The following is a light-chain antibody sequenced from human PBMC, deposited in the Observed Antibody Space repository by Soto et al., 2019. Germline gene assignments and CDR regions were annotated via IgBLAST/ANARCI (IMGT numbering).Light chain of an antibody. V-gene: IGLV1-44*01. CDR3: AAWDDSLNAYVA. Sequence: QSVLTQPPSASGTPGQSVTISCSGSDSNIAKNPLNWYQQLPGTAPKLLIYSNVQRPSGVLDRFSGSKSGTSASLAISGLQSADEGDYYCAAWDDSLNAYVAFGGGTKLTVL. J-gene: IGLJ2*01. CDR2: SNV. CDR1: DSNIAKNP.